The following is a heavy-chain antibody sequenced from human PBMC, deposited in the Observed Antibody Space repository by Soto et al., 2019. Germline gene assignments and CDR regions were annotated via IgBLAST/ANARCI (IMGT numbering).Heavy chain of an antibody. CDR1: GYTFTGYY. Sequence: QVQLVQSGAEVKKPGASVKVSCKASGYTFTGYYMHWVRQAPGQGLEWMGWINPNSGGTNYAQKFQGWVTMTRDPSISTAYMELSRLRSDDTAVYYCARGGGGSYGGKYYYYGMDVWGQGTTVTVSS. J-gene: IGHJ6*02. D-gene: IGHD1-26*01. CDR3: ARGGGGSYGGKYYYYGMDV. V-gene: IGHV1-2*04. CDR2: INPNSGGT.